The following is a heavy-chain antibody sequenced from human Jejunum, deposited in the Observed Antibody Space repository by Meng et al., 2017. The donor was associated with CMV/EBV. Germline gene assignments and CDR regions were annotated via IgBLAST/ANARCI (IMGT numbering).Heavy chain of an antibody. D-gene: IGHD3-16*01. CDR2: ISPYNGNT. CDR3: ARKLRGGGWFDP. CDR1: DYTFYTHA. V-gene: IGHV1-18*01. J-gene: IGHJ5*02. Sequence: QEQRVQAGAEVKKPGASVEVSCKASDYTFYTHASSWVRQAPGQGLEWMGWISPYNGNTKYAQNLQGRVTLTTDISTSTAYMELRSLRSDDTAVYYCARKLRGGGWFDPWGQGTLVTVSS.